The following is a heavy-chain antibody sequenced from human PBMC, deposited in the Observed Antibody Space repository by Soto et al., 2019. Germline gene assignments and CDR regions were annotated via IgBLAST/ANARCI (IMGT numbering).Heavy chain of an antibody. Sequence: GGSLRLSCAASGFAVSSNYMSWVRQVPGKGLEWVSVTHSGDSPYYADSVKGRFTISRDNSRDMLYLQMNSLRAEDTAAYYCARDSYSGTPGIYYGMDVWGQGTTVTVSS. CDR3: ARDSYSGTPGIYYGMDV. CDR2: THSGDSP. J-gene: IGHJ6*02. D-gene: IGHD1-26*01. V-gene: IGHV3-66*01. CDR1: GFAVSSNY.